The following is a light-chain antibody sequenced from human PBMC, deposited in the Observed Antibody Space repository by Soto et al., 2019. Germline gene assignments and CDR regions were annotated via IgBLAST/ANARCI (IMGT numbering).Light chain of an antibody. CDR1: NIGSKS. CDR2: YDS. J-gene: IGLJ2*01. Sequence: SYELTQPPSVSVAPGKTARITCGGNNIGSKSVHWYQQKPGQAPVLVIYYDSDRPSGIPERFSGSNSGNTATLTISRVEAGDEADYYCQVWDSSSDQAVFGGGTKLTVL. CDR3: QVWDSSSDQAV. V-gene: IGLV3-21*04.